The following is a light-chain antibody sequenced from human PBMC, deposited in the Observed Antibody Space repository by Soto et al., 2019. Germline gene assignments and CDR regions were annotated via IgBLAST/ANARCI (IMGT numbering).Light chain of an antibody. V-gene: IGLV2-8*01. CDR1: TNDIGFYDF. CDR2: EVV. CDR3: KSYAGSNTYV. J-gene: IGLJ1*01. Sequence: QSALTQPPSASGSPGQAVTISFTGTTNDIGFYDFVSWYQHHPGKAPRLIIYEVVQRPSGVPDRFSGSKSGNTASLTVSGLQAAYEADYFCKSYAGSNTYVFGSGTKLTVL.